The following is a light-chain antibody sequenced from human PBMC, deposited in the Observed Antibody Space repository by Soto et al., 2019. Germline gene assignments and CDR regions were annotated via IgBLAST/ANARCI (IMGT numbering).Light chain of an antibody. CDR2: GAS. Sequence: EVVVTQSPATLSVSPGKRATLSCGASQSVSSNLAWYQQKPGQAPRLLIYGASTRATGIPARFSGSGSGTEFTLTISSLQSEDFAVYYCHQYDNWPKTFGQGTKVDIK. CDR3: HQYDNWPKT. J-gene: IGKJ1*01. V-gene: IGKV3-15*01. CDR1: QSVSSN.